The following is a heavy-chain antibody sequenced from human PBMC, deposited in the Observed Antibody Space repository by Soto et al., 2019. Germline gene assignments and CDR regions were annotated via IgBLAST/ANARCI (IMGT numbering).Heavy chain of an antibody. CDR1: GYTFTGYY. CDR2: INPNSGGT. V-gene: IGHV1-2*04. J-gene: IGHJ4*02. D-gene: IGHD2-2*01. Sequence: ASVKVSCKASGYTFTGYYMHWVRQAPGQGLEWMGWINPNSGGTNYAQKFQGWVTMTRDTSISTAYMELSRLRSDDTAVYYCARTYCSSTSCLHEQWLVFDYWGQGTLVTVSS. CDR3: ARTYCSSTSCLHEQWLVFDY.